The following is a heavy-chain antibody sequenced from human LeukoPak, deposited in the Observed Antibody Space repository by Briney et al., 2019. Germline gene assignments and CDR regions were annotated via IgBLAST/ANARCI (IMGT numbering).Heavy chain of an antibody. D-gene: IGHD6-13*01. Sequence: GGSLRLSCAVSGFTVSSSYMSWVRQAPGRGLEWVSVIYSGGDTHYAGSVKGRFTISRDNSVNTLYLQMNSLRTADTAVYYCARAFVTAAGFFDTWGQGTLVTVSS. CDR3: ARAFVTAAGFFDT. CDR1: GFTVSSSY. J-gene: IGHJ4*02. V-gene: IGHV3-66*02. CDR2: IYSGGDT.